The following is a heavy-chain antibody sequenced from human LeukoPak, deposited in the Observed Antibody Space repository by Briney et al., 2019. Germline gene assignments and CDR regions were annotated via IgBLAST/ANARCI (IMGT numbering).Heavy chain of an antibody. CDR3: ARDNIAVAGKSYYFDY. J-gene: IGHJ4*02. CDR1: GFTFSSYA. V-gene: IGHV3-30*04. Sequence: GGSLRLSCAASGFTFSSYAMHWVRQAPGKGLEWVAVISFDGSNKYYADSVKGRFTISRDNAKNSLYLQMNSLRAEDTALYYCARDNIAVAGKSYYFDYWGQGTLVTVSS. D-gene: IGHD6-19*01. CDR2: ISFDGSNK.